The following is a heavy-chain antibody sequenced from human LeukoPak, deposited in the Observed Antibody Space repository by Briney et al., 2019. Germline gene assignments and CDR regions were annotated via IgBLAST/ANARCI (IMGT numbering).Heavy chain of an antibody. Sequence: PGGSLRLSCAASGFTFSRYAMSWVRQAPGKGLEWVSGISGSGGSTYHADSVKGRFTISRDNSKNTLYLQMNSLRAEDTAVYYCAKLYDSGSFYLDFWGQGTLVTVSS. CDR2: ISGSGGST. D-gene: IGHD3-10*01. CDR1: GFTFSRYA. CDR3: AKLYDSGSFYLDF. J-gene: IGHJ4*02. V-gene: IGHV3-23*01.